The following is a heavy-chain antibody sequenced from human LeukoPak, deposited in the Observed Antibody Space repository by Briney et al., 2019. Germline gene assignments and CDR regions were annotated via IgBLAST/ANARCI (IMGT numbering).Heavy chain of an antibody. V-gene: IGHV3-30*03. CDR3: ARDGPGYSYDQGAFDI. Sequence: GGSLRLSCAASGFTFSSYSMNWVRQAPGKGLEWVAVISYDGSNKYYADSVKGRFTISRDNSKNTLYLQMNSLRAEDTAVYYCARDGPGYSYDQGAFDIWGQGTMVTVSS. D-gene: IGHD5-18*01. CDR2: ISYDGSNK. J-gene: IGHJ3*02. CDR1: GFTFSSYS.